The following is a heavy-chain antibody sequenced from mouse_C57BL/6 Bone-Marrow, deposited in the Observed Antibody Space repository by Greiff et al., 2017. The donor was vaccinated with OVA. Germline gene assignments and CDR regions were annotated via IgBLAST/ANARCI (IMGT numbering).Heavy chain of an antibody. J-gene: IGHJ4*01. D-gene: IGHD2-1*01. V-gene: IGHV1-63*01. CDR3: AREGYYGKRRNAMDY. CDR2: IYPGGGYT. CDR1: GYTFTNYW. Sequence: VQLQQSGAELVRPGTSVKMSCKASGYTFTNYWIGWAKQRPGHGLEWIGDIYPGGGYTNYNEKFKGEATLTADKSSSTAYMQFSSLTSEDSAIYYCAREGYYGKRRNAMDYWGQGTSVTVSS.